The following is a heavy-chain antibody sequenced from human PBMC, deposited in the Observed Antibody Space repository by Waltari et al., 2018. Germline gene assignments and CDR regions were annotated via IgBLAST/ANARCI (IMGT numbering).Heavy chain of an antibody. CDR1: GFTFSSYA. Sequence: QVQLVESGGGVVQPGRSLRLSCAASGFTFSSYAMHWVRQAPGKGLEWVAVISYDGSNKYYADSVKGRFTNSRDNSKNTLYLQMNSLRAEDTAVYYCARNSGYYYYYMDVWGKGTTVTVSS. D-gene: IGHD3-10*01. CDR2: ISYDGSNK. CDR3: ARNSGYYYYYMDV. J-gene: IGHJ6*03. V-gene: IGHV3-30-3*01.